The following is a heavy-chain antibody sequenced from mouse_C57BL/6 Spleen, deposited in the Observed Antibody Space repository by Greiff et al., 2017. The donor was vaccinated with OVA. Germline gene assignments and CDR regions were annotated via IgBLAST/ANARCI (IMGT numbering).Heavy chain of an antibody. CDR3: AKRETAQARDYAMDY. CDR2: IWRGGST. Sequence: VMLVESGPGLVQPSQSLSITCTVSGFSLTSYGVHWVRQSPGKGLEWLGVIWRGGSTDYNAAFMSRLSITKDNSKSQVFFKMNSLQADDTAIYYCAKRETAQARDYAMDYWGQGTSVTVSS. CDR1: GFSLTSYG. J-gene: IGHJ4*01. D-gene: IGHD3-2*02. V-gene: IGHV2-5*01.